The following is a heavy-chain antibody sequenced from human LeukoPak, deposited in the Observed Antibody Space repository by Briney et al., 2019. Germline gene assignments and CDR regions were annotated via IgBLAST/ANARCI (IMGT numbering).Heavy chain of an antibody. V-gene: IGHV4-30-4*01. J-gene: IGHJ4*02. CDR2: IYYSGNT. Sequence: SQTLSLTCTVSGGSISSGDYYWSWIRQHPGKGLEWIGYIYYSGNTYYNPSLKSRVTISIDTSKNQFSLKLSSVTAADTAVYYCAREGVGANILDYWGQGTLVTVSS. D-gene: IGHD4/OR15-4a*01. CDR3: AREGVGANILDY. CDR1: GGSISSGDYY.